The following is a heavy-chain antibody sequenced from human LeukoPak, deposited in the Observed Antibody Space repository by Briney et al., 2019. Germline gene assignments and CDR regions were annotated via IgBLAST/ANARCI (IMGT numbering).Heavy chain of an antibody. CDR1: GYTFTSYA. D-gene: IGHD6-13*01. Sequence: ASVKVSCKASGYTFTSYAMNWVRQAPGQGLEWVGEIIPIFGTANYAQKFQGRVTITADESTSTAYMELSSLRSEDTAVYYCARVMQQLVPYFDYWGQGTLVTVSS. J-gene: IGHJ4*02. V-gene: IGHV1-69*13. CDR2: IIPIFGTA. CDR3: ARVMQQLVPYFDY.